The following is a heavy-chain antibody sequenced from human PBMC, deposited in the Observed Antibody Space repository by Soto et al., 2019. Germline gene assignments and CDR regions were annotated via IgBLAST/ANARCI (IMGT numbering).Heavy chain of an antibody. Sequence: QVQLVESGGGLVKPGGSLRLSCAASGFTFSDYYMSWIRQAPGKGLEWVSYISSSSSYTNYADSVKGRFTISRDNAKNSLYLQMNSLRAEDTAVYYCARYYYDSSGYQSYFDYWGHGTLVTVSS. CDR2: ISSSSSYT. CDR1: GFTFSDYY. V-gene: IGHV3-11*05. J-gene: IGHJ4*01. D-gene: IGHD3-22*01. CDR3: ARYYYDSSGYQSYFDY.